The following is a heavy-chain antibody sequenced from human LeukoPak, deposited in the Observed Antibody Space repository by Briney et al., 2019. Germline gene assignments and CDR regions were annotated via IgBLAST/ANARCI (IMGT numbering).Heavy chain of an antibody. D-gene: IGHD3-3*01. CDR2: INPSGGST. Sequence: GASVKVSCKASGYTFTSYYMHWVRQAPGQGLEWMGMINPSGGSTSYAQKFQGRVTMTRDTSTSTVYMELSSLRSDDTAVYYCARGTDDYDFWSGSYNWFDPWGQGTLVTVSS. CDR1: GYTFTSYY. CDR3: ARGTDDYDFWSGSYNWFDP. V-gene: IGHV1-46*03. J-gene: IGHJ5*02.